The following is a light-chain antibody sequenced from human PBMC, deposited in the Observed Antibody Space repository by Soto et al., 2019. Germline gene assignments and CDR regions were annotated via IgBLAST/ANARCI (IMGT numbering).Light chain of an antibody. CDR1: SGSIASNF. CDR2: EDK. J-gene: IGLJ2*01. V-gene: IGLV6-57*01. CDR3: QSYDRTIQV. Sequence: NFMLTQPHAVSGCPGKTVTISCTRSSGSIASNFVQWYQQRPGSSPTTVIYEDKQRPSEVPDRFSVSIDSSANSASLTISGLKTADEADYYCQSYDRTIQVFGGGTKLTVL.